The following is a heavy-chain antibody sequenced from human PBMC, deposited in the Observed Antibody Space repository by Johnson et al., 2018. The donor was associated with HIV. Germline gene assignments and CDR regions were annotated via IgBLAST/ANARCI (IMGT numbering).Heavy chain of an antibody. J-gene: IGHJ3*02. CDR1: GFTFDDYG. D-gene: IGHD3-22*01. CDR3: ARGFVRITMILVADAFDI. Sequence: EMQLVESGGSAVRRGGSLRLSCAASGFTFDDYGMSWVRQGPGKGLEWVSGINWNGGSTGYADSVKGRFTISRDNTKNSLYLQMNSLRAEDTALYYCARGFVRITMILVADAFDIWGQGTMVTVSS. CDR2: INWNGGST. V-gene: IGHV3-20*04.